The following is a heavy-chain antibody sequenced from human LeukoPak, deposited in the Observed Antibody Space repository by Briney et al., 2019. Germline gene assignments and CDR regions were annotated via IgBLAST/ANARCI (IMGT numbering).Heavy chain of an antibody. Sequence: GESLKISCKGSGYSFTSYWIGWVRQMPGKGLEWMGIIYPGDSDTRYSPSFQGQVTISADKSISTAYLQWSSLKASDTAMYYCVTSYGSGSNYRGPYDYWGQGTLVTVSS. V-gene: IGHV5-51*01. CDR2: IYPGDSDT. CDR1: GYSFTSYW. D-gene: IGHD3-10*01. CDR3: VTSYGSGSNYRGPYDY. J-gene: IGHJ4*02.